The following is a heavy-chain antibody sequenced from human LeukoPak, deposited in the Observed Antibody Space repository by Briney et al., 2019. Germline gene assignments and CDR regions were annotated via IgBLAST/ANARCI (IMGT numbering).Heavy chain of an antibody. J-gene: IGHJ3*02. Sequence: GGSLRLSCAASGFTFSSYGMHWVRQAPGKGLEWVAFIRYDGNNKYYADSVKGRFTISRDNSKNTLYLQMNSLRAEDTAVYYCARRRVGATTPDAFDIWGQGTMVTVSS. CDR2: IRYDGNNK. V-gene: IGHV3-30*02. D-gene: IGHD1-26*01. CDR1: GFTFSSYG. CDR3: ARRRVGATTPDAFDI.